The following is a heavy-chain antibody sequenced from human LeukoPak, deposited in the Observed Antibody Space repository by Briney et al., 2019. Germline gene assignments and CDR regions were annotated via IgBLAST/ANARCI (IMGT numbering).Heavy chain of an antibody. CDR1: GGSISSHY. CDR2: IYTSGST. D-gene: IGHD2-2*01. Sequence: PSETLSLTCTVSGGSISSHYWSWIRQPPGKGLEWIGYIYTSGSTNYNPSLKSRVTISVDTSKNQFSLKLSSVTAADTAVYYCARGGLGYCSSTSCFDAFDIWGQGTMVTVSS. CDR3: ARGGLGYCSSTSCFDAFDI. V-gene: IGHV4-4*09. J-gene: IGHJ3*02.